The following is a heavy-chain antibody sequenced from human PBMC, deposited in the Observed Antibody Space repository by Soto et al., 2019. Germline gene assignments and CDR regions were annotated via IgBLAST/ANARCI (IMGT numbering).Heavy chain of an antibody. CDR2: ISYDGILK. CDR1: GFTFSDFA. J-gene: IGHJ6*02. D-gene: IGHD3-10*01. CDR3: AKDFKVSGGHYGSLNYYYGMDV. V-gene: IGHV3-30*18. Sequence: PGGSLRLSCAASGFTFSDFAMHWVRQAPGKGLEWVAIISYDGILKYYADSVKGRFTISRDTSKGAVYLQMNSLTPEDTAVYYCAKDFKVSGGHYGSLNYYYGMDVWGQGTTVTVSS.